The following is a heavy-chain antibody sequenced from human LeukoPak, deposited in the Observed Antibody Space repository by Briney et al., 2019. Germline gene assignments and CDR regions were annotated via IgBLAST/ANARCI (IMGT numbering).Heavy chain of an antibody. V-gene: IGHV4-61*01. D-gene: IGHD2-15*01. CDR1: GGSVSSGSYY. CDR2: IYYSGST. Sequence: PSETLSLTCTVSGGSVSSGSYYWSWIRQPPGKGLEWIGYIYYSGSTNYNPSLKSRVTISVDTSKNQFSLKLSSVTAADTAVYYCAGDAGNQLLRFFDYWGQGTLVTVSS. J-gene: IGHJ4*02. CDR3: AGDAGNQLLRFFDY.